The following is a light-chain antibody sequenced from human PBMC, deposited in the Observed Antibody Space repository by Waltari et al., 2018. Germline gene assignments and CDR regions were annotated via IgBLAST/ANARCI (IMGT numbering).Light chain of an antibody. V-gene: IGLV2-23*01. J-gene: IGLJ3*02. CDR1: RSDVGRYDL. CDR3: CSYADSWTWV. Sequence: QSALTQPASVSGSPGQSITISCTGSRSDVGRYDLVSWYQQHPEKAPQVIIFEDNKRPSGVSVRFSGSKSGNTASLTIPGLRAEDEADYYCCSYADSWTWVFGGGTKLTVL. CDR2: EDN.